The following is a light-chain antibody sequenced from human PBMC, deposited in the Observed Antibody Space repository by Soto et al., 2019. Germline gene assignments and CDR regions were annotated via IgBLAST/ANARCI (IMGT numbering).Light chain of an antibody. V-gene: IGKV1-12*01. J-gene: IGKJ2*01. CDR3: QQAASLPYT. Sequence: DIQMTQFPSSVSASVGDRVTITCRASQAISSSLGWYQQKPGKAPSLLISAASTLQIGGPSRFSGSGSGTHFTLTISSLQPGDFATYYCQQAASLPYTFGQGTKVEIK. CDR1: QAISSS. CDR2: AAS.